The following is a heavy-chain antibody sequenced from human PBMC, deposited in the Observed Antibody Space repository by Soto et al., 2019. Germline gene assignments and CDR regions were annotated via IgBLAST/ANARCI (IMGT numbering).Heavy chain of an antibody. V-gene: IGHV3-23*01. CDR1: GFTFSSYA. CDR2: ISGSGGST. J-gene: IGHJ3*02. Sequence: GESLKISCAASGFTFSSYAMSWVRQAPGKGLEWVSAISGSGGSTYYADSVKGRFTISRDNSKNTLYLQMNSLRAEDTAVYYCAKDMGTSPLIDAFDIWGQGTMVTV. CDR3: AKDMGTSPLIDAFDI. D-gene: IGHD2-2*01.